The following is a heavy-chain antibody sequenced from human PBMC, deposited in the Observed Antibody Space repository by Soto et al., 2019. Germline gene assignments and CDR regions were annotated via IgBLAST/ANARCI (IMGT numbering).Heavy chain of an antibody. J-gene: IGHJ4*02. Sequence: EVQLVESGGGLVKPGGSLRLSCAASGFTFSSYSMNWVRQAPGKGLEWVSSISSRSSYIYYADSVKGRFTISRDNAKNSLYLQMNSLRAEDTAVYYCARPNYYYDSSGYYGYWGQGTLVTVSS. D-gene: IGHD3-22*01. V-gene: IGHV3-21*01. CDR3: ARPNYYYDSSGYYGY. CDR1: GFTFSSYS. CDR2: ISSRSSYI.